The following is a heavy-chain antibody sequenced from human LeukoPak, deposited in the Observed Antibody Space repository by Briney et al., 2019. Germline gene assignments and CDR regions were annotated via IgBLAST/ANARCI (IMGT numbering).Heavy chain of an antibody. Sequence: SETLSLTCTVSGDSISSVGYYWSWIRQHPGKGLEWIGYIYYSGSTYYSPSLKSRATISVDTSKNQFSLNLSSVTAADTAVYYCARDRYDSYPMDVWGQGTTVTVSS. CDR2: IYYSGST. CDR3: ARDRYDSYPMDV. J-gene: IGHJ6*02. CDR1: GDSISSVGYY. D-gene: IGHD3-3*01. V-gene: IGHV4-31*03.